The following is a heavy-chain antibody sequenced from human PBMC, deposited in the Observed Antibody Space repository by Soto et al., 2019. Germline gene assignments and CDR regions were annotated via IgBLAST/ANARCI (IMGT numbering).Heavy chain of an antibody. CDR3: ARDPLDGVTTVTPSFDY. CDR1: GGNFSRYA. Sequence: ATVKVSCKASGGNFSRYAISWERQAPGQGLEWMGGIIPIFVTANYAQKFEGRVTITEDESTSTAYLELRSLRSEDTAVYYCARDPLDGVTTVTPSFDYWGQGTLVTVSS. D-gene: IGHD4-4*01. J-gene: IGHJ4*02. CDR2: IIPIFVTA. V-gene: IGHV1-69*13.